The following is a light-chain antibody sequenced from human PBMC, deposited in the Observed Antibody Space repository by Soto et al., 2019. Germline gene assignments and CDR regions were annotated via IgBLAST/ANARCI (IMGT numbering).Light chain of an antibody. Sequence: DIVLTQTPLSSPVTLGQPASISCRSSQSLVHSNGNTYLSWLQQSPGQPPRLIIYKVSSRFSGVPDRFSCSGAGTDRTLEISIVEAEEVGLEYCMQLLAFTEKRTFGQGTRLEIK. V-gene: IGKV2-24*01. J-gene: IGKJ5*01. CDR1: QSLVHSNGNTY. CDR3: MQLLAFTEKRT. CDR2: KVS.